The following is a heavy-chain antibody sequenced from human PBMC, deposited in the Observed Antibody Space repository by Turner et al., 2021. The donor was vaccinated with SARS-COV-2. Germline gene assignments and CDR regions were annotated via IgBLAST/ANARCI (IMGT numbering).Heavy chain of an antibody. V-gene: IGHV4-34*01. CDR3: ARGGGYSYGALAY. Sequence: QVQLQQWGAGLLKPSETLSLTCAVYGGSFSGYYWSWIRQPPGKGLEWIGEINHSGSTNYNPSLKSRVTISVDTSKNQFSMNLSSVTAADTAVYYCARGGGYSYGALAYWGQGTLVTVSS. J-gene: IGHJ4*02. CDR2: INHSGST. CDR1: GGSFSGYY. D-gene: IGHD5-18*01.